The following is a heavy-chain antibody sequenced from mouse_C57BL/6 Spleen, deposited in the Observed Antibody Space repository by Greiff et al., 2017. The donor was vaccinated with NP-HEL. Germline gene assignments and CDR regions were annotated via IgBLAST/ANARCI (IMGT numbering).Heavy chain of an antibody. V-gene: IGHV1-69*01. Sequence: ESGAELVMPGASVKLSCKASGYTFTSYWMHWVKQRPGQGLEWIGEIDPSDSYTNYNQKFKGKSTLTVDKSSSTAYMQLSSLTSEDSAVYYCARGYYFDYWGQGTTLTVSS. CDR2: IDPSDSYT. J-gene: IGHJ2*01. CDR3: ARGYYFDY. CDR1: GYTFTSYW.